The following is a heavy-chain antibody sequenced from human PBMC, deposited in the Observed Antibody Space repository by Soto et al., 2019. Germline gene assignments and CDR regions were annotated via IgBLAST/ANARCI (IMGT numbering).Heavy chain of an antibody. D-gene: IGHD1-26*01. CDR2: VYPSDSDL. Sequence: PGESLKISCQGTGSRFSSSWIGWVLQKPGKSLEWLGNVYPSDSDLRDSPAFDGGVTISADNSITPACLQLLTLMASDTSIYYCTKGATTPFDDGWQGARVTVST. CDR3: TKGATTPFDD. J-gene: IGHJ4*01. CDR1: GSRFSSSW. V-gene: IGHV5-51*01.